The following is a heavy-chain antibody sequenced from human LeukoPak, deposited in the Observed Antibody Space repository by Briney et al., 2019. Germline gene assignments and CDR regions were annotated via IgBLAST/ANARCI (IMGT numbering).Heavy chain of an antibody. CDR1: GFDVTSKY. Sequence: PGGSLRLSCAASGFDVTSKYMTWVRQTPGKGLDWVSVIYSAASTLYAASVKGIFTISRDKSNNTLYLEMNSLRAEDTAVYYCARGDGYYYGSGSYCDFWGQGTLVTVSS. V-gene: IGHV3-66*01. CDR2: IYSAAST. J-gene: IGHJ4*02. D-gene: IGHD3-10*01. CDR3: ARGDGYYYGSGSYCDF.